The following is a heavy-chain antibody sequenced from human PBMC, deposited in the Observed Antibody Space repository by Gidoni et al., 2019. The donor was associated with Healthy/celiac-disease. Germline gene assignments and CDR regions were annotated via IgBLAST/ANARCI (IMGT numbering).Heavy chain of an antibody. D-gene: IGHD2-2*02. CDR2: ISYDGSNK. Sequence: QVQLVESGGGVVQPGRSLRLSCAASGFTFSSYAMHWVRQAPGKGLEWVAVISYDGSNKYYADSVKGRFTISRDNSKNTLYLQMNSLRAEDTAVYYCASGLLYRVGHHFDYWGQGTLVTVSS. CDR1: GFTFSSYA. J-gene: IGHJ4*02. V-gene: IGHV3-30-3*01. CDR3: ASGLLYRVGHHFDY.